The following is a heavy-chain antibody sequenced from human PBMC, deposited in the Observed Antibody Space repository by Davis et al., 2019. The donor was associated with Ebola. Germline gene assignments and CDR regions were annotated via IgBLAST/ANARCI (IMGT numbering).Heavy chain of an antibody. V-gene: IGHV6-1*01. CDR3: ARSWFRSGMDV. Sequence: PSETLSLTCAISGDSVSTAGWNWIRQSPSSGLEWLGRTYYKSKWYNDYAVSVKSRITINPDTSKNQFSLLLNSVTPEDTAIYYCARSWFRSGMDVWGQGTTITVSS. J-gene: IGHJ6*02. CDR1: GDSVSTAG. D-gene: IGHD2-15*01. CDR2: TYYKSKWYN.